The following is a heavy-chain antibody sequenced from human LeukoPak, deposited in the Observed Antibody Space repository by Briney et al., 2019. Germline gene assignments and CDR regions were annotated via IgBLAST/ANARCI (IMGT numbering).Heavy chain of an antibody. D-gene: IGHD1-26*01. CDR2: IFYSGST. CDR3: ARHLVGAIFDY. J-gene: IGHJ4*02. V-gene: IGHV4-39*01. CDR1: SGSISTSNYY. Sequence: SETLSLTCTVSSGSISTSNYYWGWVRQPPGKALEWIGNIFYSGSTYYSPSLKSRVTISLDTSRNQFSLKLSSVTAADTAVYYCARHLVGAIFDYWGQGTLVTVSS.